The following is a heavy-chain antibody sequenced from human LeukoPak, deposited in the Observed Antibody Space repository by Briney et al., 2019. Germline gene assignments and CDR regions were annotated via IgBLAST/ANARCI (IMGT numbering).Heavy chain of an antibody. Sequence: SETLSLTCAVYGGSFSGYYWSWIRQPPGKGLEWIGEINHSGSTNYNPSLKSRVTISVDTSKSQFSLKLSSVTAADTAVYYCARGPKQWLVPYAGDAFDIWGQGTMVTVSS. CDR1: GGSFSGYY. CDR2: INHSGST. V-gene: IGHV4-34*01. CDR3: ARGPKQWLVPYAGDAFDI. D-gene: IGHD6-19*01. J-gene: IGHJ3*02.